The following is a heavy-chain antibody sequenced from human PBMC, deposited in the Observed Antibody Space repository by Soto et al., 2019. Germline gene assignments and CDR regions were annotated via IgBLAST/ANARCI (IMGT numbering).Heavy chain of an antibody. CDR1: GFTLSSYK. CDR2: IDSNSRPI. J-gene: IGHJ6*02. CDR3: SRRLYYDSSGFEGGGMDV. V-gene: IGHV3-48*01. D-gene: IGHD3-22*01. Sequence: GGSLRLSCGASGFTLSSYKRNWVRQAPRKGHEWVAYIDSNSRPIYYADSVKGRFTISRDNAQNSLYLQMNSLRVEDTAVYYCSRRLYYDSSGFEGGGMDVWGQAPTVTVSS.